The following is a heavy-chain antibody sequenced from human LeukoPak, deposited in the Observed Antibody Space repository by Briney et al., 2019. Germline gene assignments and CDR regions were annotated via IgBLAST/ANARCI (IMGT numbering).Heavy chain of an antibody. CDR2: ISGSGGST. J-gene: IGHJ4*02. Sequence: PGGSLRLSCAASGFTFSSYAMSWVRQAPGKGLEGVSAISGSGGSTYYADSVKGRFTISRDNSKNTLYLQMNSLRAEDTAVYYCAKDIVVVPAANIAAAGNYWGQGTLVTVSS. CDR3: AKDIVVVPAANIAAAGNY. V-gene: IGHV3-23*01. CDR1: GFTFSSYA. D-gene: IGHD2-2*01.